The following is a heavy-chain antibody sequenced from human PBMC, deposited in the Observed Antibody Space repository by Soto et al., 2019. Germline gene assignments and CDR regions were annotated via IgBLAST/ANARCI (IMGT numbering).Heavy chain of an antibody. D-gene: IGHD3-3*01. Sequence: SETLSLTWTVSGGSISSYYWSWIRQPPGKGLEWIGYIYYSGSTNYNPSLKSRVTISVDTSKNQFSLKLSSVTAADTAVYYCAVGGTIFGVVTVYWGQGTLVTVSS. J-gene: IGHJ4*02. CDR3: AVGGTIFGVVTVY. V-gene: IGHV4-59*01. CDR2: IYYSGST. CDR1: GGSISSYY.